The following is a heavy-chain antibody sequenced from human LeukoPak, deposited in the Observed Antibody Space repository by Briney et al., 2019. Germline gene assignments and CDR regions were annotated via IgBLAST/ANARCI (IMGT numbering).Heavy chain of an antibody. V-gene: IGHV4-4*07. D-gene: IGHD3-10*01. J-gene: IGHJ3*02. CDR3: AREGEWIGYYYGSGSYYNVDAFDI. Sequence: PSETLSLTCTVSGGSISSYYWSWIRQPAGKGLEWIGRIYTSGSTNYNPSLKSRVTMSVDTSKNQFSLKLSSVTAADTAVYYCAREGEWIGYYYGSGSYYNVDAFDIWGQGTMATVSS. CDR1: GGSISSYY. CDR2: IYTSGST.